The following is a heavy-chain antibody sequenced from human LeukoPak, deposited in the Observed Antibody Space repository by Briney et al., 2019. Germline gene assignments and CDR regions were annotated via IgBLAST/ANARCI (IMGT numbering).Heavy chain of an antibody. CDR2: IIPIFGTA. D-gene: IGHD5-18*01. CDR3: AVAGYSYGYGFDY. Sequence: SVKVSCKASGGTFSSYAISWVRQASGQGLEWMGGIIPIFGTANYAQKFQGRVTITADESTSTAYMELSSLRSEDTAVYYCAVAGYSYGYGFDYWGQGTLVTVSS. V-gene: IGHV1-69*13. J-gene: IGHJ4*02. CDR1: GGTFSSYA.